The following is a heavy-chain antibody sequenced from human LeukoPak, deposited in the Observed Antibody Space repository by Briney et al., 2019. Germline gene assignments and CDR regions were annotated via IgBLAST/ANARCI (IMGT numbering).Heavy chain of an antibody. D-gene: IGHD3-10*01. CDR2: FDPEDGET. V-gene: IGHV1-24*01. CDR1: GYTLTELS. Sequence: ASVKVSCKVSGYTLTELSMHWVRQAPGKGLEWMGGFDPEDGETIYAQKFQGRVTMTEDTSTDTAYMELSSLRSEDTAVYYCATSPKLWFGELLEAFDIWGQGTMVTVSS. J-gene: IGHJ3*02. CDR3: ATSPKLWFGELLEAFDI.